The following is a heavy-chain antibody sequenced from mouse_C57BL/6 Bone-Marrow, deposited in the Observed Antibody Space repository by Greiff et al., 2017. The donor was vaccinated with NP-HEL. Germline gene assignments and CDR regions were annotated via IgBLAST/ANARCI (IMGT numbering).Heavy chain of an antibody. V-gene: IGHV1-74*01. CDR1: GYTFTSYW. D-gene: IGHD1-1*01. J-gene: IGHJ2*01. CDR3: AIRGYYYGSRYYFDY. Sequence: VKLQQPGAELVKPGASVKVSCKASGYTFTSYWMHWVKQRPGQGLEWIGRIHPSDSDTNYNQKFKGKATLTVDKSSSTAYRQLSSLTSEDSAVYYCAIRGYYYGSRYYFDYWGQGTTLTVSS. CDR2: IHPSDSDT.